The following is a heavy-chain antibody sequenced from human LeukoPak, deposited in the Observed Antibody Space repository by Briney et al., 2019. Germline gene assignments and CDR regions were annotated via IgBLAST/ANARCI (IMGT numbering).Heavy chain of an antibody. D-gene: IGHD3-9*01. CDR2: IYYSGST. CDR3: ASEFYDLLTGYLYSLQDY. V-gene: IGHV4-59*12. Sequence: SETLSLTCTVSGGSISSYYWSWIRQPPGKGLEWIGYIYYSGSTNYNPSLKTRVTISVDTSKNQFSLRLSSVTAADTAIYYCASEFYDLLTGYLYSLQDYWGQGTLVTVSS. J-gene: IGHJ4*02. CDR1: GGSISSYY.